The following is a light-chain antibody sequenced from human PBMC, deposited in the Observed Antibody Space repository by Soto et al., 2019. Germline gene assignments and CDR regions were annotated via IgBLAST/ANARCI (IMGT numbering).Light chain of an antibody. J-gene: IGLJ3*02. CDR2: DVS. CDR3: SSYTSTSVV. CDR1: SSDVGGYNY. V-gene: IGLV2-14*01. Sequence: QSALTQPASVSGSPGQSITISCTGTSSDVGGYNYVSWYQQHPGKAPKLLIYDVSNRPSGISDRFSGSKFGDTASLTISGLQAEDEGNYYCSSYTSTSVVFGGGTQLTVL.